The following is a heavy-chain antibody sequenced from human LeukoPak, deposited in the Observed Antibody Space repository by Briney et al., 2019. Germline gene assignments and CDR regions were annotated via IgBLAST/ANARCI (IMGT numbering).Heavy chain of an antibody. Sequence: GGALRLSCAASGFTFSTSWMSWVRQAPGKGRGWVANIKKDGREIYYADSVKGRFTISRDNAKNSLYLQMTSLRDEDTAVYYCASEGGSVAPNYFNYWGQGTLVTVSS. J-gene: IGHJ4*02. D-gene: IGHD3-16*01. CDR1: GFTFSTSW. CDR2: IKKDGREI. CDR3: ASEGGSVAPNYFNY. V-gene: IGHV3-7*01.